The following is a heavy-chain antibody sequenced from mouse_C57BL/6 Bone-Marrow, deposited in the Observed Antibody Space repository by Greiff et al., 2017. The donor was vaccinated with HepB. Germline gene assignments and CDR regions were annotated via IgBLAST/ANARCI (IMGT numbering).Heavy chain of an antibody. D-gene: IGHD4-1*01. CDR3: ARTGTGYYAMDY. V-gene: IGHV5-12*01. Sequence: EVKLVESGGGLVKPGGSPKLSCAASGFTFSDYYMYWVRQTPEKRLEWVAYISNGGGSTYYPDTVKGRFTISRDNAKNTLYLQMSRLKSEDTAMYYCARTGTGYYAMDYWGQGTSVTVSS. CDR2: ISNGGGST. CDR1: GFTFSDYY. J-gene: IGHJ4*01.